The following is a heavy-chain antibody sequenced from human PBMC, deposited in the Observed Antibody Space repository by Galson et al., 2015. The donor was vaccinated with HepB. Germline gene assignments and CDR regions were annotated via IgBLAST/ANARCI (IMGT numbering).Heavy chain of an antibody. D-gene: IGHD2-15*01. V-gene: IGHV3-23*01. CDR3: AKLKGGGCYHELDY. Sequence: SLRLSCAASGFTFSTYAMSWVRQAAGKGLEWVSVISASGGSTYYADSVKGRFTISRDSSKNTLFLQMNSLRADDTAVYYCAKLKGGGCYHELDYWGHGALLTVSS. CDR2: ISASGGST. CDR1: GFTFSTYA. J-gene: IGHJ4*01.